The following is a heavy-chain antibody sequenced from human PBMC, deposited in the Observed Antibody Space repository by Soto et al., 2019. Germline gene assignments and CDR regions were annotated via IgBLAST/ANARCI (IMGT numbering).Heavy chain of an antibody. J-gene: IGHJ4*02. V-gene: IGHV4-31*03. Sequence: QVQLQESGPGLVKPSQTLSLTCTVSGGSITSGNYYWSWIRQHPGKGLEWIGYIRYSGSTYYNPSLKRRVTISEDTSKNQFSLKLSSVTAADTAVYYCARESGYSGTYRGDYWGQGTLVTVSS. CDR1: GGSITSGNYY. CDR2: IRYSGST. CDR3: ARESGYSGTYRGDY. D-gene: IGHD1-26*01.